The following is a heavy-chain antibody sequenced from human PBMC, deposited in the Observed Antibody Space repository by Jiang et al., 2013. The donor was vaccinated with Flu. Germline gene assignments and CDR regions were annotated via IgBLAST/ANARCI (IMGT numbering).Heavy chain of an antibody. V-gene: IGHV1-3*01. J-gene: IGHJ4*02. CDR3: ARKDYYHSGSYSNFED. CDR2: INAANGDT. CDR1: GYTFTNYP. Sequence: GAEVKKPGASVKISCKASGYTFTNYPMHWVRQAPGQRLEWMGWINAANGDTGYSQNFQGRVTFTRDTSATTAYMELSSLRSENTAVYYCARKDYYHSGSYSNFEDWGQGTLVTVSS. D-gene: IGHD3-10*01.